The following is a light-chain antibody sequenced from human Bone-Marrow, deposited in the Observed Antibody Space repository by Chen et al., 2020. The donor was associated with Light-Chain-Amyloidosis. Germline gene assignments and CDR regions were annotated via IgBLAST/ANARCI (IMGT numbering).Light chain of an antibody. CDR3: QSYASTLSGVL. CDR2: GVS. V-gene: IGLV2-8*01. Sequence: HSALTQPPSASGSPGQSVTISCTGSGSDVGGYNFVAWYQHHPGKVPKLILYGVSERPSGVPDRFSGSRSGTSASLAITGLQAEDEADYYCQSYASTLSGVLFGGGTKLTVL. J-gene: IGLJ2*01. CDR1: GSDVGGYNF.